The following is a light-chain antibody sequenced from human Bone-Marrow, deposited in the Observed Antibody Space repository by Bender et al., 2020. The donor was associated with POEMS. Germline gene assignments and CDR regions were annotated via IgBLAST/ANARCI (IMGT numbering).Light chain of an antibody. CDR3: QAWDTYSVI. CDR1: DLGDKY. CDR2: QDT. Sequence: TQPPSVSVSPGPQASITCSGDDLGDKYVAWYQQKPGQSPVLVIYQDTKRPSGIPERFSGSNSGNTATLTISGTQARDEADYYCQAWDTYSVIFGGGTKLTVL. J-gene: IGLJ2*01. V-gene: IGLV3-1*01.